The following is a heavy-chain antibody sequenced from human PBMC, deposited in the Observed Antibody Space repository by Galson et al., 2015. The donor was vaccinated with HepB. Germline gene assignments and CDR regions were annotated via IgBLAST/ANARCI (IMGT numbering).Heavy chain of an antibody. J-gene: IGHJ4*02. CDR2: INAGSGTT. CDR3: ARGDYYDTSGSLGDY. Sequence: SVKVSCKASGYTFSNYYLFWVRQAPGQGLQWMGMINAGSGTTKYAEKFEGRIMMTRDTSTTTVYMELSSLRSEDTAVYYCARGDYYDTSGSLGDYWGQGTLVTVSS. D-gene: IGHD3-22*01. V-gene: IGHV1-46*01. CDR1: GYTFSNYY.